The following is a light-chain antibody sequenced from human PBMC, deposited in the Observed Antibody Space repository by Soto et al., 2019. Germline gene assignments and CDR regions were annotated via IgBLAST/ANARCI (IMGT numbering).Light chain of an antibody. V-gene: IGKV3-20*01. CDR3: QQYGSSGT. CDR1: QSVSSN. J-gene: IGKJ1*01. Sequence: EVVMTQSPATLSVSPGESATLSCRASQSVSSNLAWYKQKPGQAPRLLIYGGSNRATGIQDRFSGSGSGTDFTLTISRLEPEDFAVYDCQQYGSSGTFGQGTKVDIK. CDR2: GGS.